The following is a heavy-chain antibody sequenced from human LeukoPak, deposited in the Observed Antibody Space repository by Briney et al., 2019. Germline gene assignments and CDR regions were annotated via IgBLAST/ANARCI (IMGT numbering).Heavy chain of an antibody. CDR3: AKSLDCGGDCYAY. V-gene: IGHV3-48*03. CDR1: GFTFSSYE. D-gene: IGHD2-21*02. CDR2: ISSSGSTI. Sequence: GGSLRLSCAASGFTFSSYEMNWVRQAPGKGLEWVSYISSSGSTIYYADSVKGRFTISRDNSKNTLYLQMNSLRAEDTAVYYCAKSLDCGGDCYAYWGQGTLVTVSS. J-gene: IGHJ4*02.